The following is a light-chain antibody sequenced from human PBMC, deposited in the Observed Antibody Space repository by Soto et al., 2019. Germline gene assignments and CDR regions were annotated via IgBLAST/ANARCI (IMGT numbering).Light chain of an antibody. CDR2: GAS. Sequence: EIVLTQSPVTLSLIPGEGATLSCRASQSVRSGSLAWYQQKPGQAPRLLIYGASSRATDIPDRFSGSGYGTDFTLTISRLEPEDFAGYYCQHYADSPHTFGQGTKLEIK. CDR3: QHYADSPHT. CDR1: QSVRSGS. V-gene: IGKV3-20*01. J-gene: IGKJ2*01.